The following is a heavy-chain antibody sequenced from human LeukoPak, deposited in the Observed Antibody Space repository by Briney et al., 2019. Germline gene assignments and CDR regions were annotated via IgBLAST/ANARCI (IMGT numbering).Heavy chain of an antibody. D-gene: IGHD6-13*01. J-gene: IGHJ1*01. CDR2: ISGSGGST. CDR3: AKSVQKAYSSNWYGPKVVTYFHH. CDR1: GFTFNNYA. V-gene: IGHV3-23*01. Sequence: GGSLRLSCAASGFTFNNYAMSWVRQAPGKGLEWVSAISGSGGSTDYADSVKGRFTISRDNSKNTLYLQMNSLRAEDTAVYYCAKSVQKAYSSNWYGPKVVTYFHHWGQGTLVTVSS.